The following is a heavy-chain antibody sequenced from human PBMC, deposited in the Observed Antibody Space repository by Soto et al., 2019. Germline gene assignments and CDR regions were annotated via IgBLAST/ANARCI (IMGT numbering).Heavy chain of an antibody. CDR1: GGSINNYY. Sequence: SETLSLTCTVSGGSINNYYWSWIRQPPGKGLEFIRYIYYSGSTNHNPSLKGRVTISVDTFKNQFSLKLTSVTAADTAVYYCARAGYLGYCSGGSCYMPDYWGQGSLVTVSS. D-gene: IGHD2-15*01. CDR2: IYYSGST. V-gene: IGHV4-59*01. CDR3: ARAGYLGYCSGGSCYMPDY. J-gene: IGHJ4*02.